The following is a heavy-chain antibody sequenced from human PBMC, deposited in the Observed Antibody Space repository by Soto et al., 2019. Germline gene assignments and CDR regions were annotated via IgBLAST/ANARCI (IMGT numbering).Heavy chain of an antibody. CDR1: DDSINSDKYY. V-gene: IGHV4-39*07. CDR2: IYYSGNT. CDR3: ARVLSNWFDP. Sequence: SETLSLTCSVSDDSINSDKYYWGWIRQPPGKGLEWIGCIYYSGNTYYNPSLQTRVTISLDTSKNQFSLKLSSVTAADTAVYYCARVLSNWFDPWGQGTLVTVSS. J-gene: IGHJ5*02. D-gene: IGHD2-8*02.